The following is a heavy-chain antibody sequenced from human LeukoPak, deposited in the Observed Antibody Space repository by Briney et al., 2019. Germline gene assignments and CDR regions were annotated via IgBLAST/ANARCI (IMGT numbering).Heavy chain of an antibody. V-gene: IGHV4-31*03. J-gene: IGHJ5*02. CDR1: GGSISSGGFY. Sequence: SETLSLTCTVSGGSISSGGFYWNWIRQHPGKGLEWIGYISSTGSAAYNPSLKSRVTISMDTSRNQFSLKLSSVTAADTAVYYCAVGLLQSQNWFDPWGQGTLVTVSS. D-gene: IGHD1-26*01. CDR2: ISSTGSA. CDR3: AVGLLQSQNWFDP.